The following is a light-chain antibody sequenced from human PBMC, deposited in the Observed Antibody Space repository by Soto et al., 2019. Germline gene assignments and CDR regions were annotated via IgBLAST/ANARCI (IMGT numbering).Light chain of an antibody. CDR1: SSDVGGYNF. CDR3: CSYVGTYTWV. Sequence: QSVLTQPRSVSGSPGQSVTISCTGTSSDVGGYNFVSWYQQHPDKAPKLMIYDVSKRPSGVPDRFSGSKSGNTASLTISGLQAEDEADYYCCSYVGTYTWVFGGGTQLTVL. CDR2: DVS. V-gene: IGLV2-11*01. J-gene: IGLJ3*02.